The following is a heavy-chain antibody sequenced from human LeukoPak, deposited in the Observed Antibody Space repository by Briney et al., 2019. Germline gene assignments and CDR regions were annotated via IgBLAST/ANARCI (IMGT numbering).Heavy chain of an antibody. Sequence: SETLSLTCTVSGGSLSSYDWSWIRQSPGKGLECIGYIYHSGTTNYNPSLKSQVTISADRSKNQFSLKLTSVTAADTAVYYCARVRYGQAGFDYWGQGTLVTVSS. CDR3: ARVRYGQAGFDY. J-gene: IGHJ4*02. V-gene: IGHV4-59*01. CDR1: GGSLSSYD. D-gene: IGHD5-18*01. CDR2: IYHSGTT.